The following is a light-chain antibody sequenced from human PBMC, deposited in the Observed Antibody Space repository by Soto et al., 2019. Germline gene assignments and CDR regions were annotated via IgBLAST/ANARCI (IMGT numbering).Light chain of an antibody. CDR2: GAS. J-gene: IGKJ1*01. CDR3: QQYNNWPLT. Sequence: EIVMTQSPATLSVSPGKRVILSCWASQSVSSNLAWYQQKPGQAPRLLIYGASARATGLPFRFSGSWSGTEFTLTISSLQSEDLAVYYCQQYNNWPLTFGQGTKVEI. V-gene: IGKV3-15*01. CDR1: QSVSSN.